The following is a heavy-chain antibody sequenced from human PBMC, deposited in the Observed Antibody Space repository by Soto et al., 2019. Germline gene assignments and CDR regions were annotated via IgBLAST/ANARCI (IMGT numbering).Heavy chain of an antibody. CDR1: GGSISDSY. CDR2: IFDGGST. V-gene: IGHV4-59*08. CDR3: ARTLGGHNYGLLDS. J-gene: IGHJ4*02. Sequence: SETLSLTCTVSGGSISDSYWNWIRQPPGKELQWIGYIFDGGSTNYNPSLKSRVTISVDTSKNQFSLRLSSVTAADTAVYYCARTLGGHNYGLLDSWGQGTLVTVSS. D-gene: IGHD5-18*01.